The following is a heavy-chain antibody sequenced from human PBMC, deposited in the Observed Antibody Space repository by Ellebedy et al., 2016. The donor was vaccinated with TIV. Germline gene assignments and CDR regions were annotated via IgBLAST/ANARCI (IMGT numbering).Heavy chain of an antibody. V-gene: IGHV3-23*01. Sequence: GESLKISXAASGFTFTDYAMSWVRQAPGKGLEWVLAIGSTGIATYSKDSVKGRFTISRDNSKNTLYLQMDSLRIEDTAVYYCAKDTGSSSGLGTDYWGQGTRVTVSS. CDR2: IGSTGIAT. CDR1: GFTFTDYA. D-gene: IGHD6-19*01. CDR3: AKDTGSSSGLGTDY. J-gene: IGHJ4*02.